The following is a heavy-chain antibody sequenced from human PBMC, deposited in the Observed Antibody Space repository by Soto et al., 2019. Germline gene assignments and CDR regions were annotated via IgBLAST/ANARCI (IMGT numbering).Heavy chain of an antibody. CDR1: GGSISSYY. V-gene: IGHV4-59*08. CDR3: ARGLPHIVATIRGLFDY. J-gene: IGHJ4*02. D-gene: IGHD5-12*01. CDR2: IYYSGST. Sequence: SETLSLTCTVSGGSISSYYWSWIRQPPGKGLEWIGYIYYSGSTNYNPSLKSRVTISVDTSKNQFSLKLSSVTAADTAVYYCARGLPHIVATIRGLFDYWGQGTLVTVSS.